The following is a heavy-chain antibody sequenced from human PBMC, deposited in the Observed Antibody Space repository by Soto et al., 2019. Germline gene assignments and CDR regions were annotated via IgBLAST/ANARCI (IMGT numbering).Heavy chain of an antibody. Sequence: SETLSLTCTVSGGSISSGGYYWTWIRQHPVRGLGWIGYIYNSGNSFYHPSLKSRLTISLDTSKNQFSLNLRSVTAADTAVYYCARSQMATTGPYFDYWGLGTLVTVSS. J-gene: IGHJ4*02. CDR2: IYNSGNS. CDR1: GGSISSGGYY. V-gene: IGHV4-31*03. CDR3: ARSQMATTGPYFDY. D-gene: IGHD1-1*01.